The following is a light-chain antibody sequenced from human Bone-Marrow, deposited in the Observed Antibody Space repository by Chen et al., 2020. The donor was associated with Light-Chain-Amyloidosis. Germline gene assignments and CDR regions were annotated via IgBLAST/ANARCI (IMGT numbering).Light chain of an antibody. CDR1: NIGSTS. CDR2: DDS. CDR3: QVWDRSSDRPV. V-gene: IGLV3-21*02. Sequence: SYVLTQPPSVSVAPGQTATHACGGNNIGSTSMHWYHQTPGQAPLLVVYDDSDRPSGIPERLSGSNSGNTATLTISRVEAGDEADYYCQVWDRSSDRPVFGGGTKLTVL. J-gene: IGLJ3*02.